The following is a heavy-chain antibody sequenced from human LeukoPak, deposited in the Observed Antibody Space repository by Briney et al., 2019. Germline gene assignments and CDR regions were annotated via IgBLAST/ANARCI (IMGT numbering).Heavy chain of an antibody. CDR3: ARGTMYNWFDP. CDR2: IYHSGST. V-gene: IGHV4-38-2*01. J-gene: IGHJ5*02. CDR1: GYSISSGYY. D-gene: IGHD3-3*01. Sequence: SETLSLTCAVSGYSISSGYYWGWIRQPPGKGLEWIGSIYHSGSTYYNPSLKSRVTISVDTSKNQFSLTLSSVTAADTAVYYCARGTMYNWFDPWGQGTLVTVSS.